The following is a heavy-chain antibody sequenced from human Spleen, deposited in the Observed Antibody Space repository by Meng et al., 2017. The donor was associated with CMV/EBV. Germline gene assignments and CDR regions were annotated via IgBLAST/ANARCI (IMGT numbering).Heavy chain of an antibody. Sequence: GESLKISCKVSGFTFSDSGMGWVRHGPGKGLEWVSTIDGSGSDTHYADSVKGRFTISRDNAKNSLYLQMNSLRAEDTAVYYCARDARYQLLYSSDAFDIWGQGTMVTVSS. J-gene: IGHJ3*02. CDR1: GFTFSDSG. CDR2: IDGSGSDT. D-gene: IGHD2-2*02. V-gene: IGHV3-21*01. CDR3: ARDARYQLLYSSDAFDI.